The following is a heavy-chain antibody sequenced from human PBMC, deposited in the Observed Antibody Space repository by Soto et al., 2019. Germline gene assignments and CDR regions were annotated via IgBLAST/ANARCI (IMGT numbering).Heavy chain of an antibody. CDR3: AKDIIRDTVPVSVYLLNRSSDL. J-gene: IGHJ2*01. Sequence: GKRLEWIGYIYYSGSTNYNPSLKSEVTISVDASKNQFSLKLSSVTAADTAVFYRAKDIIRDTVPVSVYLLNRSSDL. CDR2: IYYSGST. D-gene: IGHD1-20*01. V-gene: IGHV4-59*01.